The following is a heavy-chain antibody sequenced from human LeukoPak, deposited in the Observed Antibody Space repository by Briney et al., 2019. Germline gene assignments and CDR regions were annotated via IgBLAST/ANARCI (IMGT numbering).Heavy chain of an antibody. CDR2: IRYDGSNK. D-gene: IGHD2-2*01. CDR3: AKGAPLHCSSTSCYYYYYMDV. J-gene: IGHJ6*03. Sequence: GGSLRLSCAASGFTFSSYGMHWVRQAPGKGLEWVAFIRYDGSNKYYADSVKGRFTISRDNSKNTLYLQMNSLRAEDTAVYCCAKGAPLHCSSTSCYYYYYMDVWGKGTTVTVSS. CDR1: GFTFSSYG. V-gene: IGHV3-30*02.